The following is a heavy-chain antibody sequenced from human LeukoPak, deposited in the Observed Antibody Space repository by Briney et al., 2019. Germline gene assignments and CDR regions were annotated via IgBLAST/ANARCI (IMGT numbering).Heavy chain of an antibody. Sequence: GGSLRLSFSASGFTFSSYAMSWVRQAPGKGLEWVSAISGSGGTTYYADSVKGRFTISRDNSKKTLYLQMDSLRAEDTAVYYCARAAYGSGSYLDYWGQGTLVTVSS. V-gene: IGHV3-23*01. CDR2: ISGSGGTT. CDR1: GFTFSSYA. J-gene: IGHJ4*02. D-gene: IGHD3-10*01. CDR3: ARAAYGSGSYLDY.